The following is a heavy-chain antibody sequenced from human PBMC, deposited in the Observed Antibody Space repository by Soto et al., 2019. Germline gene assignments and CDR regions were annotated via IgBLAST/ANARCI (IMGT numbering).Heavy chain of an antibody. D-gene: IGHD6-13*01. V-gene: IGHV3-64*04. CDR2: ISSNGGSA. CDR3: PKDLQPWPTYYYYGMEV. Sequence: GGSLRLSCSASVFTFSSYSMHLVRQGPGKGLEYVAAISSNGGSAYYADSVKGRFTISRENSKNTLYLQMNSLRAEDTAVYYCPKDLQPWPTYYYYGMEVWGQETTVTLSS. CDR1: VFTFSSYS. J-gene: IGHJ6*01.